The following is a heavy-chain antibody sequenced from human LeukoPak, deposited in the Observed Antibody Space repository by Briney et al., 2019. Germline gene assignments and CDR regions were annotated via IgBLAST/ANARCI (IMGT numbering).Heavy chain of an antibody. D-gene: IGHD3-16*01. CDR2: IYSGGST. V-gene: IGHV3-66*04. Sequence: PGGSLRLSCAASGFTFSDYYMSWVRQAPGKGLEWVSVIYSGGSTYYADSVKGRFTISRDNSKNTLYLQMNSLRAEDTAVYYCARHPAYGNWFDPWGQGTLVTVSS. J-gene: IGHJ5*02. CDR3: ARHPAYGNWFDP. CDR1: GFTFSDYY.